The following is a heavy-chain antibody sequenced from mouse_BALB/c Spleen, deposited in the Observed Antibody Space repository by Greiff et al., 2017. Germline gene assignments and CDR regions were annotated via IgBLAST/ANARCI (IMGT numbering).Heavy chain of an antibody. CDR3: ARWLRLRTSYFDY. D-gene: IGHD1-2*01. V-gene: IGHV1-14*01. CDR1: GYTFTSYV. CDR2: INPYNDGT. Sequence: EVQLQQSGPELVKPGASVKMSCKASGYTFTSYVMHWVKQKPGQGLEWIGYINPYNDGTKYNEKFKGKATLTSDKSSSTAYMELSSLTSEDSAVYYCARWLRLRTSYFDYWGQGTTLTVSS. J-gene: IGHJ2*01.